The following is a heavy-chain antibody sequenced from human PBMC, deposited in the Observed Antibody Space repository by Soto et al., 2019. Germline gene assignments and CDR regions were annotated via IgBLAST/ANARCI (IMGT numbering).Heavy chain of an antibody. Sequence: EVQLVETGGGLIQPGGSLRLCCAASGFTVSSNYMSWVRQAPGQGLEWVSFIYSGGRTYYADSVKARFTISRDNSKNTLYLQMNSLRAEDTAVYYCAREAISSDYFDYWGQGTLVIVSS. CDR3: AREAISSDYFDY. J-gene: IGHJ4*02. CDR2: IYSGGRT. CDR1: GFTVSSNY. V-gene: IGHV3-53*02. D-gene: IGHD3-22*01.